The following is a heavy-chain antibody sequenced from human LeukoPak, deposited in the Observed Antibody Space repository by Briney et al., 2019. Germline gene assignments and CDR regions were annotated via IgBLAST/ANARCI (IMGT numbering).Heavy chain of an antibody. V-gene: IGHV3-48*03. CDR2: ISASGRTN. Sequence: GGSLRLSCDASEFIFSDYDMNWVRQAPGKGLEWVAHISASGRTNYYADAVKGRFTISRDNVDNSLVLQMDGLTVDDTAVYYCARRFHRAADSPIFDFWGQGTLVTVSS. D-gene: IGHD3-16*01. CDR1: EFIFSDYD. J-gene: IGHJ4*02. CDR3: ARRFHRAADSPIFDF.